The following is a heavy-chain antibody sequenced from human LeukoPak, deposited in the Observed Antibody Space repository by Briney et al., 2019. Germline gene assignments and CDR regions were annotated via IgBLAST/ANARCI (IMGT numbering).Heavy chain of an antibody. CDR2: ISSSGGST. J-gene: IGHJ4*02. CDR1: GFTFSSYA. CDR3: AKLLNDYGDYYFDY. Sequence: QPGGSLRLSCAASGFTFSSYAMSWVRQAPGKGLEWVSAISSSGGSTYYADSVKGRFTISRDNSKNTLYLQMNSLRADDTAVYYCAKLLNDYGDYYFDYWGQGTLVTVSS. D-gene: IGHD4-17*01. V-gene: IGHV3-23*01.